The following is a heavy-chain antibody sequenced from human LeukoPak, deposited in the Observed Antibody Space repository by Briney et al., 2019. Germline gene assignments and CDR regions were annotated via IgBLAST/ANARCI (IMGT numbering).Heavy chain of an antibody. Sequence: PSETLSLTCTVSGGSISSSSYYWGWIRQPPGKGLEWIGSIYYSGSTYYNPSLKSRVTISVDTSKNQFSLKLSSVTAADTAVYYCASPTVTTLGIDYWGQGTLVTVSS. J-gene: IGHJ4*02. CDR1: GGSISSSSYY. CDR3: ASPTVTTLGIDY. CDR2: IYYSGST. D-gene: IGHD4-11*01. V-gene: IGHV4-39*01.